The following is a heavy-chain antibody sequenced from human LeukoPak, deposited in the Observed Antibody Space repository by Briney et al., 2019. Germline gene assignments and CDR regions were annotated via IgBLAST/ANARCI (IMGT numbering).Heavy chain of an antibody. CDR2: FDPEDGET. Sequence: GASVKVSCKVSGNTLTELSMHWVRQAPGNGLEGMGGFDPEDGETIYAQKFQGRVTMTEDTSTDTAYMELSSLRSEDTAVYYCATVGYCSSTSCQQDFDYWGQGTLVTVSS. CDR1: GNTLTELS. D-gene: IGHD2-2*01. V-gene: IGHV1-24*01. CDR3: ATVGYCSSTSCQQDFDY. J-gene: IGHJ4*02.